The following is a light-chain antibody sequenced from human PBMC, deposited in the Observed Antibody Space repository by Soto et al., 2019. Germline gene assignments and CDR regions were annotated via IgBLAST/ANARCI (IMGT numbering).Light chain of an antibody. CDR1: SSDIGRYNY. V-gene: IGLV2-14*03. Sequence: QSALTQPASVSGSPGQSITISCTGTSSDIGRYNYVSWYQQHSGKAPKLMIYDVFNRPSGVSIRFSGSKSGNTASLTISWLQAEDEADYYCSSYTGSSTAFGGGTKLTVL. CDR3: SSYTGSSTA. CDR2: DVF. J-gene: IGLJ2*01.